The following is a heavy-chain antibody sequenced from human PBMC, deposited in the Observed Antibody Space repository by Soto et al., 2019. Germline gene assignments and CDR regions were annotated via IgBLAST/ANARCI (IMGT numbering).Heavy chain of an antibody. CDR2: IIPIFGTA. J-gene: IGHJ4*02. CDR1: GGTCSIYA. V-gene: IGHV1-69*12. Sequence: QVQLVQSGAEVKKPGSSVKVSCKASGGTCSIYAISWVRQAPGQGLEWMGGIIPIFGTANYAQKFQGRVTITAAEATSTAYMELSSLRSEYTAVYYCARGPRRDGYNRYYWGQGTLVTVSS. CDR3: ARGPRRDGYNRYY. D-gene: IGHD5-12*01.